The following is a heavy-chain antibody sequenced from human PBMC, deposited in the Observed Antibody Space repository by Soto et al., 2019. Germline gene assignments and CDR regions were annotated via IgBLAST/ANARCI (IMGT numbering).Heavy chain of an antibody. CDR3: AREDGDNSVFDY. D-gene: IGHD2-21*01. J-gene: IGHJ4*02. CDR1: GLTVSSNY. CDR2: IYSGGST. V-gene: IGHV3-53*01. Sequence: GSLRPSCAASGLTVSSNYMSWVRQAPGKGLEWVSIIYSGGSTYYADSVKGRFTISRDTSKNTLYLQINSLRAEDTAMYYCAREDGDNSVFDYWGQGTLVTVSS.